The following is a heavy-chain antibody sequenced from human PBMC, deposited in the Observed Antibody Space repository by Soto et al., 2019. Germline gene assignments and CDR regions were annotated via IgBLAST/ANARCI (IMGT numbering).Heavy chain of an antibody. CDR1: EFTVSTNY. J-gene: IGHJ4*02. V-gene: IGHV3-66*01. Sequence: VQLVESGGGLVQPGGSLRLSCAVSEFTVSTNYMSWVRQAPGKGLQWVSVIYADGSTYYADSVRGRFTISRDSFKNTLYRQMNVLGADDTAVYFCARDTHGGWRSDYWGQGTLVTVSS. CDR3: ARDTHGGWRSDY. D-gene: IGHD6-19*01. CDR2: IYADGST.